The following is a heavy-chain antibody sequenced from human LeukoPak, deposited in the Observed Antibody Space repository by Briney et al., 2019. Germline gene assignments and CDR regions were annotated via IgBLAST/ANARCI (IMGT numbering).Heavy chain of an antibody. V-gene: IGHV3-23*01. CDR1: GFTFGSHA. Sequence: GGSLRLSCEASGFTFGSHAMYWVRQAPGKGLKWVAGIFGSGGSPHYADPVKGRFTISRDNSRNTVYLQINSLRAEDTAVYYCGKTTVGYSSGQKPAWPVDYWGQGTLVTVSS. CDR3: GKTTVGYSSGQKPAWPVDY. D-gene: IGHD5-18*01. J-gene: IGHJ4*02. CDR2: IFGSGGSP.